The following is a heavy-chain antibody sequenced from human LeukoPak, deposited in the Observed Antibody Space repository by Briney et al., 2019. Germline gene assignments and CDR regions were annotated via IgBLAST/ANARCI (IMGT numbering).Heavy chain of an antibody. CDR1: GYSISSGFH. CDR2: IYHSGTT. Sequence: PSETLSLTCTVSGYSISSGFHWGWTRQPPGKGLEWIGSIYHSGTTYYNPSLKSRVTISVDTSKNQFSLKLSSVTAADTAVYYCARDSDVFDYWGQGTLVTVSS. J-gene: IGHJ4*02. V-gene: IGHV4-38-2*02. CDR3: ARDSDVFDY.